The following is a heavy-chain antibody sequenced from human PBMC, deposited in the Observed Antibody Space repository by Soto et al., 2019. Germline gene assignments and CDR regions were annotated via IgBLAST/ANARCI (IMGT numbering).Heavy chain of an antibody. CDR1: GFIFSRYA. CDR3: AKERTITAVTGIAFDY. Sequence: VQLGESGGGVVQPGRSLRLSCAASGFIFSRYAMHWVRQAPGKGLEWVAVISYDGSNKYYADSAKGRFTISRDNSNNTLHLQMNSLRPEDTAAYYCAKERTITAVTGIAFDYWGRGTLVTVSS. J-gene: IGHJ4*02. V-gene: IGHV3-30*04. D-gene: IGHD6-19*01. CDR2: ISYDGSNK.